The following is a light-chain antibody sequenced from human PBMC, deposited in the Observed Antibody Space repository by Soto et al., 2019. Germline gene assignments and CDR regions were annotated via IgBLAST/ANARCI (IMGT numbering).Light chain of an antibody. J-gene: IGLJ3*02. CDR1: SSNIGAGYD. CDR3: QSYDSSLSGSV. CDR2: GNS. Sequence: QSVLTQPPSVSGAPGQRVTISCTGSSSNIGAGYDVHWYQQLPGTAPKLLIYGNSNRPSGVPDRFSGSKSGTSASLAITGLQAEDEVDYYCQSYDSSLSGSVFGGGIKVTVL. V-gene: IGLV1-40*01.